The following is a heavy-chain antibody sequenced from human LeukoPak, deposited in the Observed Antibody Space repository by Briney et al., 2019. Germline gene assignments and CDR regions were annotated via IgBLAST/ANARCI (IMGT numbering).Heavy chain of an antibody. D-gene: IGHD3-10*01. CDR2: IYTGGST. Sequence: GGSLRLSCAASGFTVSTNYMRWVGQPAGKGVEGLAVIYTGGSTFYSECVKGPFPISTDNSNNTLYLQMNSLRADDTAVYYCTKLKGWYGEGYCDHWGQGTLVTVSS. J-gene: IGHJ4*02. CDR3: TKLKGWYGEGYCDH. V-gene: IGHV3-53*01. CDR1: GFTVSTNY.